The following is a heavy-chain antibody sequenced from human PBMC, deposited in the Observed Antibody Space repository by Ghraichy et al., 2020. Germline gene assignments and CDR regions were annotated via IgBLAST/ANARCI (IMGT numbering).Heavy chain of an antibody. Sequence: SETLSLTCTVSGGSISSSSYYWGWIRQPPGKGLEWIGSIYYSGSTYYNPSLKSRVTISVDTSKNQFSLKLSSVTAADTAVYYCGRHVGSRRVYYYDGMDVWGQGTTVTVSS. CDR1: GGSISSSSYY. J-gene: IGHJ6*02. D-gene: IGHD2-2*01. CDR2: IYYSGST. V-gene: IGHV4-39*01. CDR3: GRHVGSRRVYYYDGMDV.